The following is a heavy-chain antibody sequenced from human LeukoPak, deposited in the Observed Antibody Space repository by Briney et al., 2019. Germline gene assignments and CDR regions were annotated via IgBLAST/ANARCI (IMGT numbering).Heavy chain of an antibody. CDR3: TQAIAAAPVGSAFAF. J-gene: IGHJ3*01. V-gene: IGHV2-5*01. CDR1: GFSLSTTGVG. Sequence: SGPTLVNPTQTLTLTCTFSGFSLSTTGVGVGWIRQPPGEALEWLAVIYWNDDKRYSPSLKSRLAITKDTSKNQVVLTMTNLDPLDTATYYCTQAIAAAPVGSAFAFWGQGTMVTVSS. CDR2: IYWNDDK. D-gene: IGHD6-13*01.